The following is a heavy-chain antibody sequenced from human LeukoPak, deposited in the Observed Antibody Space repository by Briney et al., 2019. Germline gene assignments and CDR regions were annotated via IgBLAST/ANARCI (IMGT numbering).Heavy chain of an antibody. J-gene: IGHJ4*02. V-gene: IGHV3-66*01. CDR1: GFTVTSHY. Sequence: GGSLRLSCAASGFTVTSHYMSWVRQAPGKGLEWVSVIYRGGSTYYADSVKGRFTISRDNSKNTLYLQMNSLRAEDTAVYYCARESLYNYDSSDYYGILDYWGQGTLVTVSS. CDR3: ARESLYNYDSSDYYGILDY. D-gene: IGHD3-22*01. CDR2: IYRGGST.